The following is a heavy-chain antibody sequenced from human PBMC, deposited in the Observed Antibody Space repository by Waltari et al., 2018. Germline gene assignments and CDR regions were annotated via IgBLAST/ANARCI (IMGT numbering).Heavy chain of an antibody. V-gene: IGHV1-69-2*01. CDR1: GYTFTDYY. D-gene: IGHD1-26*01. CDR2: VDPEDGET. CDR3: ATDGGAGATTGATDAFDI. Sequence: EVQLVQSGAEVKKPGATVKISCKVSGYTFTDYYMHWVQQAPGQGLEWMGLVDPEDGETIYAEKFQGRVTITADTSTDTAYMELSSLRSEDTAVYYCATDGGAGATTGATDAFDIWGQGTMVTVSS. J-gene: IGHJ3*02.